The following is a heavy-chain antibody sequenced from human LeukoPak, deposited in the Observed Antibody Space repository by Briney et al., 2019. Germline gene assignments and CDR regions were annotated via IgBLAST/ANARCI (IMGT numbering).Heavy chain of an antibody. CDR2: IGGGGGDT. CDR3: TKDKRGYDRIFDY. J-gene: IGHJ4*02. Sequence: GGSLRLSCVASGESGFTFHHYAFSWVRQAPGKGLEWGSVIGGGGGDTYYADSVKGRFTISRDNFKNTLYLEMNSLRTEDTAVYYCTKDKRGYDRIFDYWGQGTLVTVSS. D-gene: IGHD3-3*01. V-gene: IGHV3-23*01. CDR1: GESGFTFHHYA.